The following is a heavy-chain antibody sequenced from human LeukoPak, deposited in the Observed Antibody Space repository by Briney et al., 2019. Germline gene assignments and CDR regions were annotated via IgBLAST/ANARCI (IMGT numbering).Heavy chain of an antibody. CDR3: ASLRVGSSFGYQYYIDV. CDR1: GRSFSGYY. CDR2: INHSGST. V-gene: IGHV4-34*01. D-gene: IGHD6-13*01. J-gene: IGHJ6*03. Sequence: PSETLSLTCAVYGRSFSGYYWSWIRQPPGKGLEWIGEINHSGSTNYNPSLKSRVTISVDTSKNQFSLKLSPVTAADTAVYYCASLRVGSSFGYQYYIDVWGKGTTVTVSS.